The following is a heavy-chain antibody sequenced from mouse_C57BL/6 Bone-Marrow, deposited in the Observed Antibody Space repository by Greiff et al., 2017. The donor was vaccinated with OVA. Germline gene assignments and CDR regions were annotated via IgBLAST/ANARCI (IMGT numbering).Heavy chain of an antibody. V-gene: IGHV14-4*01. CDR3: ASYGPYYFDY. Sequence: EVQLQQSGAELVRPGASVKLSCTASGFNIKDDYMHWVKQRPEQGLEWIGWIDPENGDPESASKFQGKATITADTSSNTAYLQLSSLTSEDTAVYYCASYGPYYFDYWGQGTTLTVSS. CDR1: GFNIKDDY. D-gene: IGHD1-1*01. J-gene: IGHJ2*01. CDR2: IDPENGDP.